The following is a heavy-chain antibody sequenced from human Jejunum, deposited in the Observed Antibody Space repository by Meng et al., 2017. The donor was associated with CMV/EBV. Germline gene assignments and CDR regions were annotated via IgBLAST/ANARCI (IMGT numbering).Heavy chain of an antibody. D-gene: IGHD3-3*01. Sequence: FNFSSYEMHWVRQATGRGLEWVSLISTTGDTYYAGSVKGRFTISRGNARNSLYLQMNSLTAGDTAVYYCASGGYYDLWSGYQMPHYWGQGTLVTVSS. CDR2: ISTTGDT. J-gene: IGHJ4*02. V-gene: IGHV3-13*01. CDR1: FNFSSYE. CDR3: ASGGYYDLWSGYQMPHY.